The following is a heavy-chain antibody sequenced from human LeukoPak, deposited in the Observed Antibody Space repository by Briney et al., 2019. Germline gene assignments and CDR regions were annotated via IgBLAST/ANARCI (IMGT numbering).Heavy chain of an antibody. D-gene: IGHD3-22*01. CDR1: GFTVSSNY. CDR2: IYSGGRT. Sequence: GGSLRVSCAASGFTVSSNYMNWVRQAPGKGLEWVSVIYSGGRTYYADSVKGRFTISRDNSKNTLYLQMNSLRAEDTAVYYCARGSRRGPAGYYDSSCYYYGGDFDYWGQGTLVTVSS. V-gene: IGHV3-53*01. J-gene: IGHJ4*02. CDR3: ARGSRRGPAGYYDSSCYYYGGDFDY.